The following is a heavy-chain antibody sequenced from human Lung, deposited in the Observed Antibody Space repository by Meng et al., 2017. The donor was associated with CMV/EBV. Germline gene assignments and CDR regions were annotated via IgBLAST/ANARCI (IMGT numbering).Heavy chain of an antibody. D-gene: IGHD6-13*01. CDR3: ARGRGSSWYVLVY. CDR1: GFTVSSNY. J-gene: IGHJ4*02. CDR2: IYSGGST. Sequence: GEXXKISCAASGFTVSSNYMSWVRQAPGKGLEWVSVIYSGGSTYYADSVKGRFTISRDNSKNTMYLQMNRLRAEDTAVYYCARGRGSSWYVLVYWGQGTLVTVSS. V-gene: IGHV3-53*01.